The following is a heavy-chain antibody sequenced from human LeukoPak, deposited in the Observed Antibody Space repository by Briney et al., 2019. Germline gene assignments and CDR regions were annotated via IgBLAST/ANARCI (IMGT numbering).Heavy chain of an antibody. Sequence: ASVKVSCKASGYSVNAYNMHWVRQAPGQGLEWMGWINHKSGGANYAQKFQGRVSMTWDTSISTAYLELSRPRSDDTAVYYCAREYILTRYYGDYWGQGTLVTVSS. CDR3: AREYILTRYYGDY. CDR2: INHKSGGA. J-gene: IGHJ4*02. V-gene: IGHV1-2*02. CDR1: GYSVNAYN. D-gene: IGHD3-9*01.